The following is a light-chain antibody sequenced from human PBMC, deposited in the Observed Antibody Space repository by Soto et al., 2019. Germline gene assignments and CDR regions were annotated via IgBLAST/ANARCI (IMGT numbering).Light chain of an antibody. CDR2: DAS. V-gene: IGKV3-15*01. CDR3: QEYNSWPET. J-gene: IGKJ1*01. Sequence: EIVLTQSPDTLSLSPGERATLSCRASQSISSSYLAWYQQRPGQAPRLLIYDASTRATGIPARFSGRGSGTEFTLTLRSLQSEDFAVYYCQEYNSWPETFGQGTKVDI. CDR1: QSISSSY.